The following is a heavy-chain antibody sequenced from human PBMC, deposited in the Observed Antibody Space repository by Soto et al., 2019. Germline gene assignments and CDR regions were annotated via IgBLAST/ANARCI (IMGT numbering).Heavy chain of an antibody. Sequence: GASVKVSCKASGYTFTSYDINWVRQATGQGLEWMGWMNPNSGNTGYAQKFQGRVTMTRNTSISTAYVELSSLRSEDTAVYYCARGFGAAAGMGMLSYYYGMDVWGQGTTVTVSS. CDR3: ARGFGAAAGMGMLSYYYGMDV. J-gene: IGHJ6*02. CDR1: GYTFTSYD. D-gene: IGHD6-13*01. CDR2: MNPNSGNT. V-gene: IGHV1-8*01.